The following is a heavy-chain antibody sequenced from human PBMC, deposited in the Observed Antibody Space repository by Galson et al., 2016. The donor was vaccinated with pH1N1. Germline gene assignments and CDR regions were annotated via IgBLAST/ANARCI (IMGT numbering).Heavy chain of an antibody. D-gene: IGHD3-22*01. CDR3: TRKIGAD. V-gene: IGHV3-7*01. J-gene: IGHJ4*02. CDR1: GFTFTSYW. CDR2: IKQDGSEI. Sequence: SLRLSCAASGFTFTSYWMSWVRQAPGKGLEWVANIKQDGSEIYYMGSVKGRFTISRDNTKSSVYLQMNSLRAEDTAVYYCTRKIGADWGQGTLVTVSS.